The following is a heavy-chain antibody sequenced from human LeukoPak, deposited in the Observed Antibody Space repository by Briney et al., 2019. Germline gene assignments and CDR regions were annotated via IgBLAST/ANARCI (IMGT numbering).Heavy chain of an antibody. J-gene: IGHJ4*02. CDR2: IHHSGTT. Sequence: PSETLSLTCTVSGYSINNNYYWDWIRQPPGKGQGFIASIHHSGTTYYNPALKSRVTISVDTSKNQFSLKVNSVTAADTAVYYCAREDGSGSDYFDYWGQGTLVTVSS. V-gene: IGHV4-38-2*02. CDR3: AREDGSGSDYFDY. CDR1: GYSINNNYY. D-gene: IGHD3-10*01.